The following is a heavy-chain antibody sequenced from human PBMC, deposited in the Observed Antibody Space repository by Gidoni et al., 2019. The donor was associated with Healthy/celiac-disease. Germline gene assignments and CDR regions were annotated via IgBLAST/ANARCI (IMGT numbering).Heavy chain of an antibody. CDR3: ARRHYDFWSGYYNPTYFDY. Sequence: EVQLVQSGAEVKKPGESLKISCKGSGYRFTSYWIGWVRQMPGKGLEWMGIIYPGDSDTRYRPSFQGQVTISADKSISTAYLQWSSLKASDTAMYYCARRHYDFWSGYYNPTYFDYWGQGTLVTVSS. CDR2: IYPGDSDT. D-gene: IGHD3-3*01. CDR1: GYRFTSYW. V-gene: IGHV5-51*01. J-gene: IGHJ4*02.